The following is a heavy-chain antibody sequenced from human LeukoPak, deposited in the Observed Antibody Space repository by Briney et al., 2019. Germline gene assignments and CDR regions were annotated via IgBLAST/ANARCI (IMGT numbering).Heavy chain of an antibody. D-gene: IGHD3-22*01. CDR3: ATTYYYDSSGYYLNWFDP. CDR1: GYTFTSYG. CDR2: ISAYNGNT. Sequence: ASVKVSCKASGYTFTSYGISWVRQAPGQGLEWMGWISAYNGNTNYAQKLQGRVTMTTDTSTSTAYMELSSLRSEDTAVYYCATTYYYDSSGYYLNWFDPWGQGTLVTVSS. V-gene: IGHV1-18*01. J-gene: IGHJ5*02.